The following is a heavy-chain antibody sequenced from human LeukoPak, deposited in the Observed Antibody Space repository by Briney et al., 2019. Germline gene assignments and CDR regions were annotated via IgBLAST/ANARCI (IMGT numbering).Heavy chain of an antibody. CDR3: ARRPILCSSTSCLIDY. CDR2: INPNSGGT. D-gene: IGHD2-2*01. V-gene: IGHV1-2*02. Sequence: ASVKVSCTASGYTFTGYYMHWVRQAPGQGLEWMGWINPNSGGTNYAQKFQGRVTMTRDTSISTAYMELSRLRSDDTAVYYCARRPILCSSTSCLIDYWGQGTLVTVSS. CDR1: GYTFTGYY. J-gene: IGHJ4*02.